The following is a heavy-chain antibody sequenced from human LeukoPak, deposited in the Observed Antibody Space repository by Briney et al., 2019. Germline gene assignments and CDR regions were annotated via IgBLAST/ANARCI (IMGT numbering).Heavy chain of an antibody. Sequence: ASETLSLTCTVSGGSISSYYWSWIRQPPGKGLEWIGYIYYSGSTSYSPSLKSRLTISVDTSKNQFSLKLSSVTAADTAVYYCARFSYYDFWSGYYMTYYFDYWGQGTLVTVSS. CDR2: IYYSGST. CDR3: ARFSYYDFWSGYYMTYYFDY. CDR1: GGSISSYY. V-gene: IGHV4-59*01. J-gene: IGHJ4*02. D-gene: IGHD3-3*01.